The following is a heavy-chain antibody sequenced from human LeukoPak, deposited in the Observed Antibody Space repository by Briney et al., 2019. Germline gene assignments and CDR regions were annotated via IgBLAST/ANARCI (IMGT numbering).Heavy chain of an antibody. CDR1: GFTFSSYA. D-gene: IGHD3-10*01. V-gene: IGHV3-23*01. CDR2: ISGNGGST. J-gene: IGHJ6*02. CDR3: ARDRVVRGIKTSYYGMDV. Sequence: GGSLRLSCAASGFTFSSYAMSWVRQVPGKGLEWVSAISGNGGSTYHADSVKGRFTISRDNAKNTLYLQMNSLRAEDTAVYYCARDRVVRGIKTSYYGMDVWGQGTTVTVSS.